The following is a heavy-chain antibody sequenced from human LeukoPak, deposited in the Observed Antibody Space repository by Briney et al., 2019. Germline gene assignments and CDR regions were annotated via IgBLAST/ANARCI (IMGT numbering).Heavy chain of an antibody. D-gene: IGHD6-13*01. CDR3: ARDGRRGAAAPYYYYYYMDV. J-gene: IGHJ6*03. CDR1: GFTLTNYA. CDR2: INAGNGNT. V-gene: IGHV1-3*01. Sequence: ASVKVSCKASGFTLTNYALHWVRQAPGQRLEWMGWINAGNGNTKYSQEFQGRVTITSDTSASTAYMELSRLRSDDTAVYYCARDGRRGAAAPYYYYYYMDVWGKGTTVTVSS.